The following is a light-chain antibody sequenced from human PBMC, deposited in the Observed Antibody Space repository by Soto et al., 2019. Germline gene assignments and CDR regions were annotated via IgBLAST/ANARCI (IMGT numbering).Light chain of an antibody. CDR1: QSVSSNY. CDR2: GAS. Sequence: EIVLTQSPGTLSLSPGERATLSCRASQSVSSNYLPWYQRKPGQAPRLLIYGASSRDTDIPARFSGSGSGTDFTLTITSLEPEDFAVYFCQQYGSSPPTFGQGTKVEIK. J-gene: IGKJ1*01. CDR3: QQYGSSPPT. V-gene: IGKV3-20*01.